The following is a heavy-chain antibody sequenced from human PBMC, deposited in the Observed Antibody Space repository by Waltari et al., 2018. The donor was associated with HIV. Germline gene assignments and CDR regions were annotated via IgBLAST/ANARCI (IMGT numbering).Heavy chain of an antibody. D-gene: IGHD6-6*01. V-gene: IGHV3-33*01. CDR3: ARGYSSSRWIPLYH. CDR2: FWSDGVEI. Sequence: QVQLVESGGGVVQPGTSLTLSCAVSGLTFSNFSFHWVRHSPGKGLEWLAVFWSDGVEISYADSVKGRFTISKDSSQKTLYLHLTSLRAEDTALYYCARGYSSSRWIPLYHWGRGTLVTVSS. CDR1: GLTFSNFS. J-gene: IGHJ4*02.